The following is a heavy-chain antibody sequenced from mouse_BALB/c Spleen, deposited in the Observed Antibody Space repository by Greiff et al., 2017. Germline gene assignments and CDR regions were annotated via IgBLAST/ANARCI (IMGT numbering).Heavy chain of an antibody. CDR1: GFSLTSYG. J-gene: IGHJ3*01. D-gene: IGHD1-1*01. V-gene: IGHV2-2*02. CDR2: IWSGGST. Sequence: VQLVESGPGLVQPSQSLSITCTVSGFSLTSYGVHWVRQSPGKGLEWLGVIWSGGSTDYNAAFISRLSISKDNSKSQVFFKMNSLQANDTAIYYCARKGTTVESSFAYWGQGTLVTVSA. CDR3: ARKGTTVESSFAY.